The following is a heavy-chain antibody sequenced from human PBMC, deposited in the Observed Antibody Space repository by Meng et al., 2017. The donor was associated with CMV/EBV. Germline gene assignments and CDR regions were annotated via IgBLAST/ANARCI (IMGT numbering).Heavy chain of an antibody. V-gene: IGHV4-30-4*08. CDR3: ARVRGAFGGVIVSLGFDY. CDR2: IYYSGST. CDR1: GGSISSGDYY. J-gene: IGHJ4*02. Sequence: SETLSLTCTVSGGSISSGDYYWSWIRQPPGKGLEWIGYIYYSGSTYYNPSLKSRVTISVDTSKIQFSLKLSSVTAADTAVYYCARVRGAFGGVIVSLGFDYWGQGTLVTVSS. D-gene: IGHD3-16*02.